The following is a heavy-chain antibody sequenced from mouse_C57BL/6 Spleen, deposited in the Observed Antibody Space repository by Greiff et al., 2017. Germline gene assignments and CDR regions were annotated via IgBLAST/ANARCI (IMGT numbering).Heavy chain of an antibody. CDR1: GYAFSSSW. CDR3: ALYYYGSSYSDY. D-gene: IGHD1-1*01. Sequence: QVQLQQSGPELVKPGASVKISCKASGYAFSSSWMNWVKQRPGKGLEWIGRIYPGDGDTNYNGKFKGKATLTADKSSSTAYMQLSSLTSEDSAVYFCALYYYGSSYSDYWGQGTTLTVSS. CDR2: IYPGDGDT. V-gene: IGHV1-82*01. J-gene: IGHJ2*01.